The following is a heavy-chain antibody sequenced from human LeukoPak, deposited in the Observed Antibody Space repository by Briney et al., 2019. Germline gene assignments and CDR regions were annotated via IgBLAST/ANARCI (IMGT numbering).Heavy chain of an antibody. CDR3: ARDRPYPTDSYYRFDY. CDR2: LFHSGTT. CDR1: GYSINSGYY. Sequence: PSETLSLTCTVSGYSINSGYYWDWIRQPPGMGLEWIGSLFHSGTTYYNPSLKSRVSISLDTSKNQFSLKLSSVTAADTAVYYCARDRPYPTDSYYRFDYWGQGALVTVSS. J-gene: IGHJ4*02. V-gene: IGHV4-38-2*02. D-gene: IGHD3-10*01.